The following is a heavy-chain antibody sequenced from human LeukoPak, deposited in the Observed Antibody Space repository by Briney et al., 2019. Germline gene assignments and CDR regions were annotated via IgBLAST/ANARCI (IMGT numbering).Heavy chain of an antibody. J-gene: IGHJ5*02. Sequence: SQTLSLTCAVSGGSISSGGYSWSWIRQPPGKGLEWIGYIYHSGSTYYNPSLKSRVTISVDRSKNQFPLKLSSVTAADTAVYYCARAFTMVRGVIKNWFDPWGQGTLVTVSS. V-gene: IGHV4-30-2*01. D-gene: IGHD3-10*01. CDR2: IYHSGST. CDR1: GGSISSGGYS. CDR3: ARAFTMVRGVIKNWFDP.